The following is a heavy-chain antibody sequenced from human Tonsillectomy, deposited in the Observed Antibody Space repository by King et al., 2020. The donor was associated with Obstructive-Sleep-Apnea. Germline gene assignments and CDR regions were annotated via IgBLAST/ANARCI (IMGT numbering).Heavy chain of an antibody. CDR2: INSVSDTI. CDR3: AKDDTSGWYSDY. Sequence: VQLVESGGGLVQPGGSLRLSCAASGFTLNNYPMNWVRQAPGKGLEWVSYINSVSDTIYYADSVKGRFTISRDNAKNSLYLQMNSLRAEDTAVYYCAKDDTSGWYSDYWGQGTLVTVSS. J-gene: IGHJ4*02. V-gene: IGHV3-48*04. CDR1: GFTLNNYP. D-gene: IGHD6-19*01.